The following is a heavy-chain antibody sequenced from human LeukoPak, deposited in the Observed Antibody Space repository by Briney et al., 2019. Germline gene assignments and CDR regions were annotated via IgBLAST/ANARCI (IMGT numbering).Heavy chain of an antibody. V-gene: IGHV5-51*01. CDR2: IYPGDSDT. CDR1: GYSFTSYW. CDR3: ARELGSSTSCYDY. D-gene: IGHD2-2*01. J-gene: IGHJ4*02. Sequence: GESLKISCKGSGYSFTSYWIGWVRQMPGKGLEWMGIIYPGDSDTRYSPSFQGQVTISADKSISTACLQWSSLKASDTAMYYCARELGSSTSCYDYWGQGTLVTVSS.